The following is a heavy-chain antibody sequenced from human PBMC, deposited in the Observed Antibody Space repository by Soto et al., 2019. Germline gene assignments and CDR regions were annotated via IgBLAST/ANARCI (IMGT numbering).Heavy chain of an antibody. CDR3: ARASDAFSIHS. CDR2: IYYSGST. V-gene: IGHV4-31*03. J-gene: IGHJ4*02. CDR1: GGSIRRGGYY. Sequence: PSYSLSLTCTVSGGSIRRGGYYWTWIRQYPGKGLEWLGHIYYSGSTFYNPSLKSRVTISVDTSKNQFSLKLNSVTAADTAVYYCARASDAFSIHSWGQGTLVTVSS. D-gene: IGHD2-2*01.